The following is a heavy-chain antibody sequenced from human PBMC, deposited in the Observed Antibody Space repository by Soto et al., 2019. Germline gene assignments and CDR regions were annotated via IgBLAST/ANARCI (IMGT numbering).Heavy chain of an antibody. CDR2: ISGSGGST. CDR1: GFTFSSYA. CDR3: AKTPGYCSGGSCYSGVDTDGMDV. D-gene: IGHD2-15*01. Sequence: PGGSLRLSCAASGFTFSSYAMSWVRQAPGKGLEWVSAISGSGGSTYYADSVKGRFTISRDNSKSTLYLQMNSLRAEDTAVYYCAKTPGYCSGGSCYSGVDTDGMDVWGQGTTVTVSS. V-gene: IGHV3-23*01. J-gene: IGHJ6*02.